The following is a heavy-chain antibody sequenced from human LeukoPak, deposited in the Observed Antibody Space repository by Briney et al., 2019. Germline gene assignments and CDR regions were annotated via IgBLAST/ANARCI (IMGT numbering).Heavy chain of an antibody. D-gene: IGHD2-2*01. J-gene: IGHJ6*03. CDR1: GGTFSSYA. Sequence: ASVKVSCKASGGTFSSYAISWVRQAPGQGLEWMGGIIPIFGTANYAQKFQGRVTITADESTSTAYMELSSLRSEDTAVYYCAQTRHYCSSTSCYALDYYYYMDVWGKGTTVTVSS. CDR3: AQTRHYCSSTSCYALDYYYYMDV. V-gene: IGHV1-69*13. CDR2: IIPIFGTA.